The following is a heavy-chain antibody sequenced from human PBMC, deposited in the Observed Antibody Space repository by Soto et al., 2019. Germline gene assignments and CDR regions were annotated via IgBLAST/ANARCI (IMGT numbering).Heavy chain of an antibody. CDR2: IIPIFGTA. Sequence: SVKVSCKASGGTFSSYAISWVRQAPGQGLEWMGGIIPIFGTANYAQKFQGRVTITADESTSTAYMELSSLRSEDTVVYYCASAPLSMSAAFDIWGQGTMVTVSS. D-gene: IGHD6-6*01. V-gene: IGHV1-69*13. CDR1: GGTFSSYA. J-gene: IGHJ3*02. CDR3: ASAPLSMSAAFDI.